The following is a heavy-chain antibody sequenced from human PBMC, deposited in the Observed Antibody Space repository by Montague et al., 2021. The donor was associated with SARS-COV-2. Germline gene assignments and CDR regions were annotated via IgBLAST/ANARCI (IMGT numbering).Heavy chain of an antibody. CDR2: IDWDDDK. J-gene: IGHJ4*02. V-gene: IGHV2-70*11. D-gene: IGHD6-13*01. CDR3: AREIAAAPDY. CDR1: GGSISSYYW. Sequence: TLSLTCTVSGGSISSYYWSWIRQPPGKALEWLARIDWDDDKYYSTSLTTRLTISKDTSKNQVVLTMANMDPVDTATYYCAREIAAAPDYWGQGTLVTVSS.